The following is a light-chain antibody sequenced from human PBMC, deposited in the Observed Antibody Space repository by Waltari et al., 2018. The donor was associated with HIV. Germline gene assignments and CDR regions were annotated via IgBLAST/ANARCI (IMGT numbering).Light chain of an antibody. V-gene: IGLV2-8*01. CDR2: DVT. CDR3: SSYAGSSMSYA. Sequence: QSALTQPPSASGSPGQSVSISCPGASSDVGAFKLVSWYQQHPGEAPKLLIYDVTKRPSGVPDRFSGSKSGNTASLTVSGLQAEDEAHYYCSSYAGSSMSYAFGTGTKVTVL. CDR1: SSDVGAFKL. J-gene: IGLJ1*01.